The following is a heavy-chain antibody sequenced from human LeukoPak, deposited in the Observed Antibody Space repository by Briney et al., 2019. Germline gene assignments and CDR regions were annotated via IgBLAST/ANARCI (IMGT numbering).Heavy chain of an antibody. CDR3: ARAKRKYRIQLWLDY. Sequence: SSVKVSCKASGGTFSSYAISWVRQAPGQGLEWMGGIIPILGTANYAQKFQGRVTITADESTSTAYMELSSLRSEDTAVYYCARAKRKYRIQLWLDYWGQGTLVTVSS. CDR2: IIPILGTA. D-gene: IGHD5-18*01. J-gene: IGHJ4*02. CDR1: GGTFSSYA. V-gene: IGHV1-69*13.